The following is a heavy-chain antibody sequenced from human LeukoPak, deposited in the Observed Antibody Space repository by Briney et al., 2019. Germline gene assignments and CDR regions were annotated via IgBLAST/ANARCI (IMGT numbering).Heavy chain of an antibody. D-gene: IGHD6-19*01. CDR2: ISWNSGNI. Sequence: GGSLRLSCAASGFTFDDYAMHWVRQAPGKGLEWVSGISWNSGNIGYADSVKGRFTISRDNAKNSLYLQMNSLRAEDMALYYCAKDRYSSALYYFDYWGQGTLVTVSS. CDR1: GFTFDDYA. V-gene: IGHV3-9*03. J-gene: IGHJ4*02. CDR3: AKDRYSSALYYFDY.